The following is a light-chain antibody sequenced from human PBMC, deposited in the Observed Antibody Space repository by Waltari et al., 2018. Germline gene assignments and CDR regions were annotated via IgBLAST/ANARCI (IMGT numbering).Light chain of an antibody. V-gene: IGLV2-8*01. CDR2: GFT. CDR1: SSDRNFNS. Sequence: QSALTQPPSASGSPGQSVTISCTGASSDRNFNSVSWYQQHPGKAPKIIICGFTKRPSGVPGRFCGSKSGNTASLTVSGLQVEDEAHYYCSLSGGINNFVVFGGGTKLTVL. J-gene: IGLJ2*01. CDR3: SLSGGINNFVV.